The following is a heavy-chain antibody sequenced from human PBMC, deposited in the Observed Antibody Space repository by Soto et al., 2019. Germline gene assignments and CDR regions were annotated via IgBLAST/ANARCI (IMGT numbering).Heavy chain of an antibody. D-gene: IGHD1-7*01. CDR1: GYTFTSYG. Sequence: ASVKVSCKASGYTFTSYGISLVRQAPGQGLEWMGWISPYNGNTNYAQNLQGRVTMTTDTSTSTAYMELRSLRSDDTAVYYCARDRRYNWNYGWFDPWGQGTLVTVSS. CDR3: ARDRRYNWNYGWFDP. CDR2: ISPYNGNT. V-gene: IGHV1-18*01. J-gene: IGHJ5*02.